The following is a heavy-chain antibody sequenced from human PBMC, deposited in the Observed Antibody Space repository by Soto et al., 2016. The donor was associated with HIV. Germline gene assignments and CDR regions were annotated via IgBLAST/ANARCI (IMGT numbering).Heavy chain of an antibody. CDR1: GYTFTRYY. D-gene: IGHD3-9*01. V-gene: IGHV1-46*01. Sequence: QVQLVQSGAEVKKPGASVKVSCETSGYTFTRYYMHWVRQAPGQGLEWMGIINPSGGFTSYAQKFQGRVIMTSDTSTSTVYMEMSSLKSEDTAVYYCARSHYDILIGSPREWFDPWGQGTLVTVSS. J-gene: IGHJ5*02. CDR2: INPSGGFT. CDR3: ARSHYDILIGSPREWFDP.